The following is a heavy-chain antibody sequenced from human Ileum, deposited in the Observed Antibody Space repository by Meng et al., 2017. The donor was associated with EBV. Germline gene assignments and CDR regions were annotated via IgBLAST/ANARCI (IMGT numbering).Heavy chain of an antibody. CDR1: GFTFSSYW. Sequence: EVQLVESGGGSVQPGGCLRFSCAASGFTFSSYWMHWVRQAPGKGLVWVSRIYSDGSRTSYADSVKGRFTISRDNAKNTLYLQMNSLRAEDTAVYYCARGSYSSSWYGSEYFQHWGQGTLVTVSS. V-gene: IGHV3-74*01. J-gene: IGHJ1*01. CDR3: ARGSYSSSWYGSEYFQH. D-gene: IGHD6-13*01. CDR2: IYSDGSRT.